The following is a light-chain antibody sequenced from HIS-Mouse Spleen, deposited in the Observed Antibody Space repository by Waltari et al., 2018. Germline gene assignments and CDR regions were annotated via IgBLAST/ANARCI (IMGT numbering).Light chain of an antibody. CDR1: SSDVGGYTY. CDR2: DVS. CDR3: SSYTSSSFNVV. V-gene: IGLV2-14*03. Sequence: QSALTQPAYVSGSPGQSITISCTGPSSDVGGYTYVSWYQQHPGKAPKLMIYDVSNRPSGVSNRFSGSKSGNTASLTISGLQAEDEADYYCSSYTSSSFNVVFGGGTKLTVL. J-gene: IGLJ2*01.